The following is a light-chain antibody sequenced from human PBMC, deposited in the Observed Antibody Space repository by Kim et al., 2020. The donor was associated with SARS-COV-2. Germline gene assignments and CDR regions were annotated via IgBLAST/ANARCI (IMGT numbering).Light chain of an antibody. J-gene: IGLJ2*01. Sequence: GQSLTISCTGTISDVGGYNYVSWYQQHPGKAPTLMIYDVSNRPSGVSNRFSGSKSGNTASLTISGLQAEDEADYYCSSYTSSGTMVFGGGTQLTVL. V-gene: IGLV2-14*03. CDR1: ISDVGGYNY. CDR2: DVS. CDR3: SSYTSSGTMV.